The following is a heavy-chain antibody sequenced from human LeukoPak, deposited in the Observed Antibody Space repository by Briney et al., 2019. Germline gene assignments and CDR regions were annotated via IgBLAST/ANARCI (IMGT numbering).Heavy chain of an antibody. D-gene: IGHD1-1*01. CDR2: IFGNGRTT. V-gene: IGHV3-23*01. CDR1: GFTFSTYA. J-gene: IGHJ4*02. Sequence: PGGSLRLSCAASGFTFSTYAMSWVRQAPGKGLEWVSAIFGNGRTTYSADSVKGRFAISRDNSKNTLYLQMISLRAEDTAVYYCARGRYDWNDVGYFDYWGQGTLVSVSS. CDR3: ARGRYDWNDVGYFDY.